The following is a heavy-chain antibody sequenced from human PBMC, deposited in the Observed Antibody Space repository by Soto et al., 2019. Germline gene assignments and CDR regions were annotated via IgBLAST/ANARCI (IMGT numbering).Heavy chain of an antibody. J-gene: IGHJ4*02. V-gene: IGHV3-48*02. CDR3: ARHCWTY. CDR2: ISSNSSTM. Sequence: GGSLRLSCAASGFTFSSYSMKWVRQAPGKGLERVSYISSNSSTMFYADSAKSRFIISRDNAKNSLYLQMSSLRDDDTAAYYFARHCWTYWGQGARVTVSS. CDR1: GFTFSSYS. D-gene: IGHD3-3*02.